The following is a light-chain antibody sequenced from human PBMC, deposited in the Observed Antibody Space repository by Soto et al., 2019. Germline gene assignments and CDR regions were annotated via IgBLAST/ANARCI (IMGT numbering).Light chain of an antibody. Sequence: QSVLTQPPSVSGAPGQRITITCTGSSSNIGAGYDVHWYQQLPGTAPKLLIYGNSNRPSGVPDRFSGSKSGTSASLAITGLQAEDEADYYCQSYDSSLSGSNVVFGGRTKVTVL. CDR2: GNS. J-gene: IGLJ2*01. V-gene: IGLV1-40*01. CDR3: QSYDSSLSGSNVV. CDR1: SSNIGAGYD.